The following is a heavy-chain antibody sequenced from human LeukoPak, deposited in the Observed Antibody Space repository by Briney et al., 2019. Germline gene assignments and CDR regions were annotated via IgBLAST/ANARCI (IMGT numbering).Heavy chain of an antibody. V-gene: IGHV4-59*08. CDR2: IYYSGST. Sequence: SKTLSLTCTVSGGSISSYYWSWIRRPPGKGLEWIGYIYYSGSTNYNPSLKSRVTISVDTSKNQFSLKLSSVTAADTAVYYCARHGSGWYYFDYWGQGTLVTVSS. J-gene: IGHJ4*02. CDR1: GGSISSYY. D-gene: IGHD6-19*01. CDR3: ARHGSGWYYFDY.